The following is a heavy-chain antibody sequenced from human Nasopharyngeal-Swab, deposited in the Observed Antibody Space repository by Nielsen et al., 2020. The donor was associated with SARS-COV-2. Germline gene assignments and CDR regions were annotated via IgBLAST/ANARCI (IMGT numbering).Heavy chain of an antibody. CDR3: ARRAVAGIAVAGGAFDI. J-gene: IGHJ3*02. CDR2: IFSNDEK. D-gene: IGHD6-19*01. CDR1: GFSLSNARMG. Sequence: SGPTLVKPTETLTLTCTVSGFSLSNARMGVSWIRQPPGKALEWLAHIFSNDEKSYSTSLKSRLTISKDTSKSQVVLTMTNMDSVDTATYYCARRAVAGIAVAGGAFDIWGQGTMVTVSS. V-gene: IGHV2-26*01.